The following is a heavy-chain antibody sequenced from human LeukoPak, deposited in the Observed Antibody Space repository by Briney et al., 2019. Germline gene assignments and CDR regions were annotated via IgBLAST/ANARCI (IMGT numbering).Heavy chain of an antibody. Sequence: ASVKVSYKASGYTFTSYYIDWVRQAPGQGLEWMGVINPSGGSTRYAQKFQGRVTMTGDPSTRTVYMELSSLTSGDTAVYYCARGTTDAYWGQGTPVTVSS. CDR3: ARGTTDAY. CDR1: GYTFTSYY. V-gene: IGHV1-46*01. D-gene: IGHD1-1*01. CDR2: INPSGGST. J-gene: IGHJ4*02.